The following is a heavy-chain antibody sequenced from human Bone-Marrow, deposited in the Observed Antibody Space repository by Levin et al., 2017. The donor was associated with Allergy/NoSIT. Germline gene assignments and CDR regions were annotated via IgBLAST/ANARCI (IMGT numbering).Heavy chain of an antibody. J-gene: IGHJ6*02. Sequence: GGSLRLSCAASGFTFSSYGMHWVRQAPGKGLEWVAVISYDGSNKYYADSVKGRFTISRDNSKNTLYLQMNSLRAEDTAVYYCAKARGSSSWHRETHYYYDGMDVWGQGTTVTVSS. D-gene: IGHD6-13*01. CDR3: AKARGSSSWHRETHYYYDGMDV. CDR1: GFTFSSYG. V-gene: IGHV3-30*18. CDR2: ISYDGSNK.